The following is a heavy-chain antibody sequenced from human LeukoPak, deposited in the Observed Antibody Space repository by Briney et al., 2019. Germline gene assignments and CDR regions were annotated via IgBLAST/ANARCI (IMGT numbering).Heavy chain of an antibody. J-gene: IGHJ4*02. CDR3: ARARYSSSWACDY. V-gene: IGHV4-59*01. CDR1: GGSISSYY. CDR2: IYYSGST. D-gene: IGHD6-13*01. Sequence: SETLSLTCTVSGGSISSYYWSWIRQPPGKGLEWIGYIYYSGSTNYNPSLKSRVTISVDTSKNRFPLKLSSVTAADTAVYYCARARYSSSWACDYWGQGTLVTVSS.